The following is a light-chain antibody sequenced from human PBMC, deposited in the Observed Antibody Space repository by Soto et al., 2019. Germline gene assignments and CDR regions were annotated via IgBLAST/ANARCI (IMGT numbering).Light chain of an antibody. V-gene: IGKV3-11*01. Sequence: EIVLTQSPATLSLSPGERATLSCRASQSVSRYLAWYQQKPGQAPRRLIHDASNRATGIPARFSGSGSGTDFTLTISSLEPEDFAVYYCQQRSNWPQLTFGGGTKVEIK. CDR2: DAS. CDR3: QQRSNWPQLT. CDR1: QSVSRY. J-gene: IGKJ4*01.